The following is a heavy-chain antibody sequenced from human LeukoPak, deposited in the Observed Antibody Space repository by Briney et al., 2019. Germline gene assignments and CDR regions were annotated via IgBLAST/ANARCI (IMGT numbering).Heavy chain of an antibody. V-gene: IGHV1-46*01. D-gene: IGHD2-2*01. Sequence: ASVKVSCKASGYTFTSYYMHWVRQAPGQGLEWMGIINPSGGSTSYAQKFQGRVTMTRDTSTSTVYMELSSLRSEDTAVYYCARVGGYCSSTSCPTRRAFDIWGQGTMVTVSS. J-gene: IGHJ3*02. CDR3: ARVGGYCSSTSCPTRRAFDI. CDR1: GYTFTSYY. CDR2: INPSGGST.